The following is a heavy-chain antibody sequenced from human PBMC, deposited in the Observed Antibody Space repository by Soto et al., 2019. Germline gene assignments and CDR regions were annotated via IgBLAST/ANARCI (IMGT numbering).Heavy chain of an antibody. Sequence: QVHLVQSGAEVKKPGASGKVSCKASGYNFTSYAMHWGRQAPGERLEWVGGINAGNGNTRYSQRFQGRSTITRDTYASTAYMGLSRLRSHDTGGYYCARFPSAAGTRNWYFDLWGRGTLVTVSS. J-gene: IGHJ2*01. V-gene: IGHV1-3*01. CDR3: ARFPSAAGTRNWYFDL. D-gene: IGHD6-13*01. CDR1: GYNFTSYA. CDR2: INAGNGNT.